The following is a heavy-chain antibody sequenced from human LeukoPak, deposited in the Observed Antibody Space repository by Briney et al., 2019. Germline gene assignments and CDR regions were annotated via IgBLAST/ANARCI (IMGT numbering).Heavy chain of an antibody. CDR3: AKPWIVWSKGSFDI. V-gene: IGHV4-59*08. CDR1: GGSISSYY. Sequence: SETLSLTCTVSGGSISSYYWSWIRQPPGKGLEWIGYIYYSGSTNYNPSLKSRVTISVDTSKNQFSLKLSSVTAADTAVYYCAKPWIVWSKGSFDIWGQGTMVTVSS. D-gene: IGHD2-2*03. CDR2: IYYSGST. J-gene: IGHJ3*02.